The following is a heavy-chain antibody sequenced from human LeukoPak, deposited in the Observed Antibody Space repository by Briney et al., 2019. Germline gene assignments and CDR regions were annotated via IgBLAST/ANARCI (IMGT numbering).Heavy chain of an antibody. D-gene: IGHD3-22*01. J-gene: IGHJ4*02. CDR2: INHSGST. CDR3: ASRYYYDSSGFRPGDY. CDR1: GGSFSGYY. V-gene: IGHV4-34*01. Sequence: PSETLSLTCAVYGGSFSGYYWSWIRQPPGKGLEWIGEINHSGSTNYSPSLKSRVTISVDTSKNQFSLKLSSVTAADTAVYYCASRYYYDSSGFRPGDYWGQGTLVTVSS.